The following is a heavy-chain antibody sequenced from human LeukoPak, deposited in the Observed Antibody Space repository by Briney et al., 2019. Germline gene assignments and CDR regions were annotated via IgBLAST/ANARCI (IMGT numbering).Heavy chain of an antibody. D-gene: IGHD6-13*01. CDR2: IYPGDSDT. CDR3: ARSSSWYRNDY. CDR1: GYSFNTYW. J-gene: IGHJ4*02. Sequence: GESLKISCKGSGYSFNTYWIGWVRHMPGKGLEWMGIIYPGDSDTRYSSSFQGQVTISADRSISTAYLQWNSLKASDTAMYYCARSSSWYRNDYWGQGTLVTVSS. V-gene: IGHV5-51*01.